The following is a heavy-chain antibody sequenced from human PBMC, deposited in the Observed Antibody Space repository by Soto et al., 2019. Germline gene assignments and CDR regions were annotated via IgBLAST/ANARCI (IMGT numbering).Heavy chain of an antibody. J-gene: IGHJ6*02. CDR1: GGTFSSYS. V-gene: IGHV1-69*13. CDR2: IIPIFGTA. Sequence: SVNVSCKSSGGTFSSYSISWGRQAPGQGLECMGGIIPIFGTANYAQKFQGRVTITADESTSTAYMELSSLRSEDTAVYYCAGDVLGYCSGGSCYSNGMDVWGQGTTVTVSS. CDR3: AGDVLGYCSGGSCYSNGMDV. D-gene: IGHD2-15*01.